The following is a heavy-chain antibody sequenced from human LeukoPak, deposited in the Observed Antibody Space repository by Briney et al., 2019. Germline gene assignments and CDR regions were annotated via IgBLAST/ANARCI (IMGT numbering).Heavy chain of an antibody. Sequence: GASVKVSCKASGYTFTGYYMHWVRQAPGQGLEWMGWMNPNSGNTGYAQKFQGRVTITRNTSISTAYMELSSLRSEDTAVYYCARGCSSTSCFYYYYMDVWGKGTTVTVSS. D-gene: IGHD2-2*01. CDR2: MNPNSGNT. V-gene: IGHV1-8*03. CDR1: GYTFTGYY. J-gene: IGHJ6*03. CDR3: ARGCSSTSCFYYYYMDV.